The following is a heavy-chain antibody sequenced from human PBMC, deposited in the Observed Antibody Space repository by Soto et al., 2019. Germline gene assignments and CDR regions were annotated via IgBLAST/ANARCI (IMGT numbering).Heavy chain of an antibody. CDR3: ARPPELTSGYYYGMDV. CDR2: IYPGDSDT. J-gene: IGHJ6*02. V-gene: IGHV5-51*01. Sequence: GESLKISCKGSGYSFTSYWIGWVRQMPGKGLEWMGIIYPGDSDTRYSPSFQGQVTISADKSISTAYLQWSSLKASDTAMYYCARPPELTSGYYYGMDVWGQGTTVTVSS. CDR1: GYSFTSYW. D-gene: IGHD3-10*01.